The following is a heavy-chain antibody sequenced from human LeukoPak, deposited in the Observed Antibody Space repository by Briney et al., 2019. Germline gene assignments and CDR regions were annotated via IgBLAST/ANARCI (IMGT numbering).Heavy chain of an antibody. CDR2: INHSGST. D-gene: IGHD3-10*01. Sequence: SETLSLTCAVYGGSFSGYYWSWIRQPPGKGLEWIGEINHSGSTNYNPSLKSRVTISVDTSRNQFSLKLSSVTAADTAVYYCARRALYGSGRYYYYYYMDVWGKGTTVTVSS. CDR3: ARRALYGSGRYYYYYYMDV. CDR1: GGSFSGYY. J-gene: IGHJ6*03. V-gene: IGHV4-34*01.